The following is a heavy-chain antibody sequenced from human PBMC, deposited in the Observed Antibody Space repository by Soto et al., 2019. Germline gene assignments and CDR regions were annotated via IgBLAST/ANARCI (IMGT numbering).Heavy chain of an antibody. CDR2: ISGYNGNT. V-gene: IGHV1-18*01. CDR1: GYTFTSYG. D-gene: IGHD3-22*01. Sequence: ASVKVSCKASGYTFTSYGISWVRQAPGQGLEWMGWISGYNGNTKYAQKLQGRVTVTADTSTSTAYMELRSLISDDTAVYYCARTTAYEASGYYYHTYWGQGTQVTVSS. CDR3: ARTTAYEASGYYYHTY. J-gene: IGHJ4*02.